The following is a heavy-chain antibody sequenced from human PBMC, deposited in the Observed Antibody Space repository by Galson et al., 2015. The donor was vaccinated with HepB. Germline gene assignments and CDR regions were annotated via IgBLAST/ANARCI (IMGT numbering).Heavy chain of an antibody. V-gene: IGHV3-21*01. Sequence: SLRLSCAASGFTFSSYSMNWVRQAPGKGLEWVSSVSSSSSYIYYADSVKGRFTISRDNAKNSLYLQMNSLRAEDTAVYYCARAAELLWFGELPAAPTLYYYYGMDVWGQGTTVTVSS. D-gene: IGHD3-10*01. CDR1: GFTFSSYS. CDR3: ARAAELLWFGELPAAPTLYYYYGMDV. J-gene: IGHJ6*02. CDR2: VSSSSSYI.